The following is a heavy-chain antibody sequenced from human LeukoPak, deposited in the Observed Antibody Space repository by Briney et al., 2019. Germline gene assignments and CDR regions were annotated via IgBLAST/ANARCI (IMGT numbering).Heavy chain of an antibody. CDR3: ARGPHFTNHYDSSGYAYYFDS. D-gene: IGHD3-22*01. CDR2: IYYSGSS. Sequence: SETLSLTCTVSGGYISSYYWSWIRQPPGKGLEWIGYIYYSGSSDYNPSLKSRVTISVDTSTKQFSLRLRSVTAADTAIYYCARGPHFTNHYDSSGYAYYFDSWGQGTLVTVSS. V-gene: IGHV4-59*01. CDR1: GGYISSYY. J-gene: IGHJ4*02.